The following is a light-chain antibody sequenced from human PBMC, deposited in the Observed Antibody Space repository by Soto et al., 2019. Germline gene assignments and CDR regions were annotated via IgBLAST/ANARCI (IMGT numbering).Light chain of an antibody. CDR1: QSVSSSY. J-gene: IGKJ1*01. Sequence: IVLTQSPGTLFLSPGERATLSCRASQSVSSSYLDWYQQKPGQAPRLLIYGASSRATGIPDRFSGSGSGTDFTLTISRLEPEDFAVYYCQQYDSSSWTFGQGTKVEIK. CDR2: GAS. CDR3: QQYDSSSWT. V-gene: IGKV3-20*01.